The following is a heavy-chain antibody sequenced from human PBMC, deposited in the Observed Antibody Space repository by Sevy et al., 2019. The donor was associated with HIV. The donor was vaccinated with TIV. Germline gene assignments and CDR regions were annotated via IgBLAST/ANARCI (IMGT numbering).Heavy chain of an antibody. CDR1: GFTFSSYW. CDR3: ARVSGDYSSGWYGLDHFDY. V-gene: IGHV3-7*03. D-gene: IGHD6-19*01. Sequence: GVSLRLSCAASGFTFSSYWMSWVRQAPGKGLEWVANIKQDGSEKYYVDSVKGRFTISRDNARNSLYLQMNSLRAEDTAVYYCARVSGDYSSGWYGLDHFDYWGQGTLVTVSS. CDR2: IKQDGSEK. J-gene: IGHJ4*02.